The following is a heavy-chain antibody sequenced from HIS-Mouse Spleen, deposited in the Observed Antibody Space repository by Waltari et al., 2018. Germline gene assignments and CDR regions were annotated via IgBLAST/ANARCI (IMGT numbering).Heavy chain of an antibody. V-gene: IGHV4-39*07. CDR2: IYYSGST. J-gene: IGHJ6*02. D-gene: IGHD3-22*01. CDR3: ARATIVGGMDV. CDR1: GGSISSSSYY. Sequence: QLQLQESGPGLVKPSETLSLTCTVSGGSISSSSYYWGWIRQPPGKGLEWIGSIYYSGSTYYNPSRKSRVTISVDTSKNQFSLKLSSVTAADTAVYYCARATIVGGMDVWGQGTTVTVSS.